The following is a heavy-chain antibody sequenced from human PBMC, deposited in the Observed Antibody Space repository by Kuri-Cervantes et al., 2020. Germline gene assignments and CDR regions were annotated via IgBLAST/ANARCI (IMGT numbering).Heavy chain of an antibody. D-gene: IGHD6-19*01. Sequence: LSLTCAASGFTFSKYGMHWVRQAPGKGLEWVAVISNDGNNKFYADSVKGRFAIYRDNSKNTLYLQVNSLTAEDTAVYYCAKSYSSGWTYGMDVWGQGTTVTVSS. J-gene: IGHJ6*02. CDR1: GFTFSKYG. V-gene: IGHV3-30*18. CDR2: ISNDGNNK. CDR3: AKSYSSGWTYGMDV.